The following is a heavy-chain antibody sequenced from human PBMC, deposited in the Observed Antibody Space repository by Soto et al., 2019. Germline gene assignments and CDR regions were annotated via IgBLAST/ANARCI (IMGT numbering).Heavy chain of an antibody. CDR2: IYPGDSDT. CDR1: GYSFTSYW. Sequence: EVQLVQSGAEVKKPGESLKISCKGSGYSFTSYWIGWVRQMPGKGLEWMGIIYPGDSDTRYSPSFQGQVTISADKSISTAYLQWSSLKASDTAMYYCARHSDIVVVVAAPSDWYFDLWGRGTLVTVSS. CDR3: ARHSDIVVVVAAPSDWYFDL. V-gene: IGHV5-51*01. D-gene: IGHD2-15*01. J-gene: IGHJ2*01.